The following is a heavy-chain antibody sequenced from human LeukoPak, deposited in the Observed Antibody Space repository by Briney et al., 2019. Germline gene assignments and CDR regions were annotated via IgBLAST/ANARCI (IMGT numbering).Heavy chain of an antibody. D-gene: IGHD5-12*01. CDR2: INPNSGGT. Sequence: ASVKVSCKASGYTFTGYYVHWMRQAPGQGLEWMAWINPNSGGTDYAQKFQGRVTMTRDTSISTAYMVLTRPTSDDTAVYYCARAVANSGMDVWGQGTTVTVSS. V-gene: IGHV1-2*02. J-gene: IGHJ6*02. CDR1: GYTFTGYY. CDR3: ARAVANSGMDV.